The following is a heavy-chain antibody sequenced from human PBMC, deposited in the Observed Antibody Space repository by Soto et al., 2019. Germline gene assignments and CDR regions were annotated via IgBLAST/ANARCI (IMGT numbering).Heavy chain of an antibody. CDR1: GFTFSSYE. CDR3: ARESEDLTSSFDY. Sequence: PGGSLRLSCAASGFTFSSYEMNWVRQAPGKGLEWVSYISSSGRTIYYADSVKGRFTISRNNAKNSLYLQMNSLRAEDTAVYYCARESEDLTSSFDYWGQGTLVTVSS. V-gene: IGHV3-48*03. J-gene: IGHJ4*02. CDR2: ISSSGRTI.